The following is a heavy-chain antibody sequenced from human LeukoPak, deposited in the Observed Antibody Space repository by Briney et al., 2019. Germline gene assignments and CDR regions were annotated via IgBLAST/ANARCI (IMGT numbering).Heavy chain of an antibody. D-gene: IGHD1-1*01. J-gene: IGHJ6*03. CDR1: GFTFSSYG. Sequence: GGSLRLSCAASGFTFSSYGMHWVRQAPGKGLEGVAFIRYDGSNKYYADSVKGRFTISRDNSKNTLYLQMNSLRAEDTAVYYCAKDWGSWNDHYYYMDVWGKGTTITISS. CDR2: IRYDGSNK. V-gene: IGHV3-30*02. CDR3: AKDWGSWNDHYYYMDV.